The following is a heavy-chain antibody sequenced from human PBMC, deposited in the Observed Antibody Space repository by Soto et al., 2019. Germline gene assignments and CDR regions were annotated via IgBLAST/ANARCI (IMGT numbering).Heavy chain of an antibody. CDR1: GGSISSYY. J-gene: IGHJ6*02. Sequence: SETLSLTCTVSGGSISSYYWSWIRQPPGKGLEWIGYIYYSGSTNYNPSLKSRVTISVDTSKNQFSLKLSSVTAADTAVYYCARGRPIDLRRYVYYYYGMDVWGQGTTVTVSS. V-gene: IGHV4-59*01. CDR3: ARGRPIDLRRYVYYYYGMDV. CDR2: IYYSGST. D-gene: IGHD1-20*01.